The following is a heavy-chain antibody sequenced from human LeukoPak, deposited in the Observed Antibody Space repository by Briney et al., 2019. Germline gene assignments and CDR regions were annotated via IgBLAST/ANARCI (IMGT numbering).Heavy chain of an antibody. Sequence: SETLSLTCTVSGGSINSYYWSWIRQPAGKGLAWIGRIYSSGSTNYNPSLKSRVPKSVDTSKNQFSLKLTSVTAADTAVYYCARGGKATVVTMWGQGILVTVSS. V-gene: IGHV4-4*07. D-gene: IGHD4-23*01. CDR2: IYSSGST. CDR1: GGSINSYY. J-gene: IGHJ4*02. CDR3: ARGGKATVVTM.